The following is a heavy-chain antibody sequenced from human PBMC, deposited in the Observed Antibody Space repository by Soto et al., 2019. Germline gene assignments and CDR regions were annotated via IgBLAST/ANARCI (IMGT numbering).Heavy chain of an antibody. CDR3: ARDGHGMDV. CDR2: ILFTGIT. V-gene: IGHV4-61*01. CDR1: GGSVTTGSYN. J-gene: IGHJ6*02. Sequence: QVQLQESGPGLVRPSETLSLTCTVSGGSVTTGSYNWSWIRRPPGKGLEWIGNILFTGITHYNHSLNNRVTMSVDTSKNQFSLTVTSVTAADTAVYYCARDGHGMDVWGQGTTVTVSS.